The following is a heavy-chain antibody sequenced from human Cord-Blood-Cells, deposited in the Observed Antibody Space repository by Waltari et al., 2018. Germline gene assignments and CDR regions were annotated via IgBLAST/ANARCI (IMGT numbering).Heavy chain of an antibody. V-gene: IGHV4-34*01. CDR2: INHSGST. CDR1: GGSFSGYY. CDR3: ARGRVVEYYFDY. Sequence: QVQLQQWGAGLLKPSETLSLTCAVYGGSFSGYYWSWIRQPPGKGLEWIGEINHSGSTNYNPSLKSRVTISVDTSKNQFSLKLSSVTAADTAVYYCARGRVVEYYFDYWGQGTLVTVSS. D-gene: IGHD2-15*01. J-gene: IGHJ4*02.